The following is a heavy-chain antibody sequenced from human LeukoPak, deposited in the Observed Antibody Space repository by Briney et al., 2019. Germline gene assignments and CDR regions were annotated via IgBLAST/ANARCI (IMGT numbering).Heavy chain of an antibody. Sequence: SETLSLTCTVSGCSIRSGSNYWSWPRQPTGKELEWIGRIYTSGNTNYNPSLKSRVTISVDTSKNQFSLKLSSVTAADTAVYYCARGTTATRGWFDPWGQGTLVTVSS. D-gene: IGHD1-1*01. CDR1: GCSIRSGSNY. CDR2: IYTSGNT. CDR3: ARGTTATRGWFDP. J-gene: IGHJ5*02. V-gene: IGHV4-61*02.